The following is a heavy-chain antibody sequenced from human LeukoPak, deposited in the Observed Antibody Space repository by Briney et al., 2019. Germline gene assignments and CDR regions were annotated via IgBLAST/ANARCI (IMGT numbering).Heavy chain of an antibody. CDR2: ISAYNGNT. CDR1: GYTFTSYG. CDR3: ARDERVVVPAALNWFDP. J-gene: IGHJ5*02. Sequence: ASVKVSCKASGYTFTSYGISWVRQAPGQGLEWMGWISAYNGNTNYAQKLQGRVTMTTDTSTSTAYMELRSLRSDDTAVYYCARDERVVVPAALNWFDPWGQGTLVTVSS. D-gene: IGHD2-2*01. V-gene: IGHV1-18*01.